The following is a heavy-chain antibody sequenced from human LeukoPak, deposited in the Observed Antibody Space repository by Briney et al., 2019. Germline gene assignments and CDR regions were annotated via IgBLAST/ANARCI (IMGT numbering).Heavy chain of an antibody. Sequence: GGSLRLSCAASGFTFSSYSMNWVRQAPGRGLEWVSSIRFTGSYIYYADSVKGRFTISRDDAKNLLSLQMISLRVEDTAVYYCARDSRRYDSSGYYPDYWGQGTLVTVSS. CDR3: ARDSRRYDSSGYYPDY. V-gene: IGHV3-21*01. J-gene: IGHJ4*02. D-gene: IGHD3-22*01. CDR1: GFTFSSYS. CDR2: IRFTGSYI.